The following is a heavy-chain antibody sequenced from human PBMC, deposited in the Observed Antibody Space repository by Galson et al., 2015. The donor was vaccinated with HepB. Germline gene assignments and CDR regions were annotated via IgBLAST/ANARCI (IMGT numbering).Heavy chain of an antibody. D-gene: IGHD2-8*01. CDR3: ARPRYCTSSSCHFFDY. Sequence: SVKVSCKASGYTSSTYGIIWVRQAPGQGLERMAWISAHNSTTISAQKFEGRVTVTTDTSTSTVYLELRSLRSDDTAVYYCARPRYCTSSSCHFFDYWGQGTLITVSS. V-gene: IGHV1-18*04. CDR1: GYTSSTYG. CDR2: ISAHNSTT. J-gene: IGHJ4*02.